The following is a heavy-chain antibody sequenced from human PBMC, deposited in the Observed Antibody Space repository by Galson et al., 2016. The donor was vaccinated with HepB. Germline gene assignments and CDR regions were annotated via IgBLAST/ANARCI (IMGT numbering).Heavy chain of an antibody. J-gene: IGHJ6*02. CDR2: VSFDGRKK. V-gene: IGHV3-30*04. CDR1: GFTFSNYA. D-gene: IGHD4-23*01. CDR3: TRAATVDQDFYYYAMDV. Sequence: SLRLSCAASGFTFSNYAMHWVRQAPGKGLEWVAVVSFDGRKKYYADSMKGRFTISRDNAKNTLYLQMNSLRAEDTAVYYCTRAATVDQDFYYYAMDVWGQGTTVTASS.